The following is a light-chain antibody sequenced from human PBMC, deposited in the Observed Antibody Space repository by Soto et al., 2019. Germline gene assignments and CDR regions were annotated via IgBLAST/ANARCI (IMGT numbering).Light chain of an antibody. CDR1: QSISSY. Sequence: DIQMTQSPSSLSASVGDRVTITCRASQSISSYLDWYQQNPGKAPKLLIDAASTLQSGGTSRFSVSRSVTDSTFSISTLQPKDVPNDYCEHGYSTTPNLGPRNMVDIK. CDR3: EHGYSTTPN. CDR2: AAS. V-gene: IGKV1-39*01. J-gene: IGKJ3*01.